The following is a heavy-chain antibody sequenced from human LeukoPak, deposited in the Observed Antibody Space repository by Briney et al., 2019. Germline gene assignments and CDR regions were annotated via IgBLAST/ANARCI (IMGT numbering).Heavy chain of an antibody. D-gene: IGHD3-16*01. CDR3: ASKAYYDYVWGSYLSPDY. J-gene: IGHJ4*02. CDR2: IIPIFGTA. V-gene: IGHV1-69*13. CDR1: GGTFSSYA. Sequence: SVKVPCKASGGTFSSYAISWVRQAPGQGLEWMGGIIPIFGTANYAQKFQGRVTITADESTSTAYMELSSLRSEDTAVYYCASKAYYDYVWGSYLSPDYWGQGTLVTVSS.